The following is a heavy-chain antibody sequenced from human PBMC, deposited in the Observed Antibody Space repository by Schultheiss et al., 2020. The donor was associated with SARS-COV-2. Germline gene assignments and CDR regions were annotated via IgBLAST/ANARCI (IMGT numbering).Heavy chain of an antibody. CDR3: ARTSASTVAMPI. CDR2: IYYSGST. D-gene: IGHD4-23*01. CDR1: GGSISSSSYY. J-gene: IGHJ3*02. Sequence: SETLSLTCTVSGGSISSSSYYWGWIRQPPVKGLEWIGYIYYSGSTNYNPSLKSRVTISVDTSKNQFSLKLSSVTAADTAVYYCARTSASTVAMPIWGQGTMVTVSS. V-gene: IGHV4-61*05.